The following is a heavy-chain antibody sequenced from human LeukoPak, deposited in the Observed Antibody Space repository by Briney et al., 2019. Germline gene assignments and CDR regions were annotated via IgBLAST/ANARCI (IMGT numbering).Heavy chain of an antibody. J-gene: IGHJ4*02. V-gene: IGHV1-2*02. CDR2: INPNSGGT. CDR3: ARSGDGYNYLDY. CDR1: GYTFTGYY. D-gene: IGHD5-24*01. Sequence: ASVKVSCKASGYTFTGYYMHWVRQAPGQGLEWMGWINPNSGGTNYAQKFQGRVTMTRDASISTAYMELSRLRSDDTAVYYCARSGDGYNYLDYWGQGTLVTVSS.